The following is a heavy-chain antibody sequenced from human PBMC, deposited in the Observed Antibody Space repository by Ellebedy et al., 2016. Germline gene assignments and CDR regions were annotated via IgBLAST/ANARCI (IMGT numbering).Heavy chain of an antibody. V-gene: IGHV3-48*04. Sequence: GESLKISXAASGFTFSSYAMSWVRQAPGKGLEWVSYISSGSTIYYADSVKGRFTISRDNAKNSLYLQMNSLRAEDTAVYYCARGTTGTRLYDFWSGYPPLNYYYMDVWGKGTTVTVSS. J-gene: IGHJ6*03. CDR2: ISSGSTI. D-gene: IGHD3-3*01. CDR1: GFTFSSYA. CDR3: ARGTTGTRLYDFWSGYPPLNYYYMDV.